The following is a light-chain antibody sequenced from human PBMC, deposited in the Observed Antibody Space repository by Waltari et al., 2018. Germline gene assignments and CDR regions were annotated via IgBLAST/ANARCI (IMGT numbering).Light chain of an antibody. Sequence: VLTQSPANLSLSPGERVTLSCSASQCVSGYLAWYQHKPGQAPRLLTYHASNMSTGVPARFSGRDSGADFTLTISSLEPEDFGVYYCQLRARWPPTFTFGQGTKLEI. CDR2: HAS. CDR3: QLRARWPPTFT. CDR1: QCVSGY. J-gene: IGKJ2*01. V-gene: IGKV3-11*01.